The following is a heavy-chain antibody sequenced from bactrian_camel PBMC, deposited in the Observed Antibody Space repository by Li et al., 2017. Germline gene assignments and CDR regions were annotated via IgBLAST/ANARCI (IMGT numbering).Heavy chain of an antibody. CDR3: AAEPGRDIALVVAVEWAASLIT. Sequence: HVQLVESGGGLVQPGGSLRLSCAASGFTFSTYYMSWVRQAPGKGLEWVSSIYTGGGSTYYADSVKGRFTISLDNAKNTLYLQMNSLKPEDTAVYYCAAEPGRDIALVVAVEWAASLITGARGPRSPSP. CDR2: IYTGGGST. CDR1: GFTFSTYY. V-gene: IGHV3-2*01. D-gene: IGHD6*01. J-gene: IGHJ4*01.